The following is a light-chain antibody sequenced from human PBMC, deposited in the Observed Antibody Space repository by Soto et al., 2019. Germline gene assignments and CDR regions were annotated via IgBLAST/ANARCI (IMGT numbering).Light chain of an antibody. V-gene: IGLV1-44*01. J-gene: IGLJ3*02. CDR1: ASNIGTHA. CDR2: SNN. CDR3: ATWDDSLNAWV. Sequence: QSALTQPPSVSGTPGQGVTLSCSGSASNIGTHAVSWYQHLPGTTPKVLMSSNNERPSGVSDRFSGSKSGTSASLAISGLQSGDEADYYCATWDDSLNAWVFGGGTKLTVL.